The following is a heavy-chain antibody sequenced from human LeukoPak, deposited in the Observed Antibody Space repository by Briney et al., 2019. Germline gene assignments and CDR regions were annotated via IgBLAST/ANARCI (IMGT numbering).Heavy chain of an antibody. CDR1: GFTFSSYS. J-gene: IGHJ4*02. D-gene: IGHD6-13*01. CDR2: ISSSSSYI. V-gene: IGHV3-21*01. Sequence: PGGSLRLPCAASGFTFSSYSMNWVRQAPGKGLEWVSSISSSSSYIYYADSVKGRFTISRDNAKNSLYLQMNSLRAEDTAVYYCARSSDSSSWYVDYKGPGILVTVSS. CDR3: ARSSDSSSWYVDY.